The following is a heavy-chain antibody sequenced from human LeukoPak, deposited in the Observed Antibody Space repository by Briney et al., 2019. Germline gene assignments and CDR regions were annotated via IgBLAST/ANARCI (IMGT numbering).Heavy chain of an antibody. CDR3: ARDFRGFFDY. V-gene: IGHV1-2*02. D-gene: IGHD3-10*01. Sequence: ASVKVSCKASGYTSTGYYMHWVRQAPGQGVDWMGWIKPKSGGTNYAQKCQGRVTMTRDTSISTAYMELSRLRSDDTAVYYCARDFRGFFDYWGQGALVTVSS. CDR1: GYTSTGYY. CDR2: IKPKSGGT. J-gene: IGHJ4*02.